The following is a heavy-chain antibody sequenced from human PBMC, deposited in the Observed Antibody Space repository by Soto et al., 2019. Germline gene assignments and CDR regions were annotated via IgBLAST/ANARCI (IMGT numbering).Heavy chain of an antibody. Sequence: PSQTLSLTCAISGDSVSSNSAAWNWIRQSPSRGLEWLGRTYYRSKWYNDYAVSVKSRITINPDTSKNQFSLQLNSVTPEDTAVYYCARVSFDWWSGYYSNARYYFDYWGQGTLVTVSS. CDR1: GDSVSSNSAA. CDR3: ARVSFDWWSGYYSNARYYFDY. CDR2: TYYRSKWYN. D-gene: IGHD3-3*01. J-gene: IGHJ4*02. V-gene: IGHV6-1*01.